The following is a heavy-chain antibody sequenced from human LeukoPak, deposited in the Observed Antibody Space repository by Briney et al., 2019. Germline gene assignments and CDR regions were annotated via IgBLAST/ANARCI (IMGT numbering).Heavy chain of an antibody. CDR3: ARANLMRLVRFWSDP. J-gene: IGHJ5*02. Sequence: SETLSLTCAVYGGSFSGYYWSWIRQPPGKGLEWIGEINHSGSTNYNPSLKSRVTISVDTSKDQFSLKLSSVTAADTAVYYCARANLMRLVRFWSDPWGQGTLVTVSS. CDR2: INHSGST. V-gene: IGHV4-34*01. D-gene: IGHD3-9*01. CDR1: GGSFSGYY.